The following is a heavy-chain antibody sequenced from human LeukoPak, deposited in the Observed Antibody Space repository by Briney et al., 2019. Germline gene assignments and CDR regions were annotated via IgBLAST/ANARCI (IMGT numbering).Heavy chain of an antibody. CDR1: GFTFSSYG. CDR2: IDSDERST. J-gene: IGHJ4*02. Sequence: PGGTLRLSCAASGFTFSSYGMSWIRQAPGKGLVWVSRIDSDERSTTYADYVKGRFTISGDNARNTLYLQMNSLSVEDTALYYCVRDNSGYDKWGRGTLVTVSS. CDR3: VRDNSGYDK. D-gene: IGHD5-12*01. V-gene: IGHV3-74*03.